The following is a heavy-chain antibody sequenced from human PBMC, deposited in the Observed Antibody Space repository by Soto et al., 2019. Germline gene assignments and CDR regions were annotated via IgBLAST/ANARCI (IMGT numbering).Heavy chain of an antibody. CDR1: GYTFTRYG. CDR2: LSVYNGNT. D-gene: IGHD5-18*01. Sequence: GASVKVSCKASGYTFTRYGITWVRQAPGQGLEWMGWLSVYNGNTNHAQKLQGRVSMTTDTSTSTAYMELRSLGSDDTAVYYCARSAWAQDTATFDCWGQGTLVTVSS. CDR3: ARSAWAQDTATFDC. J-gene: IGHJ4*02. V-gene: IGHV1-18*01.